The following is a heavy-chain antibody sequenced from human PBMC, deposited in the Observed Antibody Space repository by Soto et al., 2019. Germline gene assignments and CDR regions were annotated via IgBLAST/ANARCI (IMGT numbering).Heavy chain of an antibody. V-gene: IGHV2-5*02. J-gene: IGHJ5*02. D-gene: IGHD3-3*01. CDR3: AHRPAPPYYDLWSGSNWLDP. CDR2: IYWDDDK. Sequence: ESGPTLVNPTQTLTLTCTFSGFSLSTSGVGVGWIRQPPGKALEWLALIYWDDDKRYSPSLKSRLTITKDTSKNQVVFTMTNMDPVDTATYYCAHRPAPPYYDLWSGSNWLDPWGQGTPVTVSS. CDR1: GFSLSTSGVG.